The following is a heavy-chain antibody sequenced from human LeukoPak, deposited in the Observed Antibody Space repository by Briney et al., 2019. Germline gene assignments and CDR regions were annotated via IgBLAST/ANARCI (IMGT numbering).Heavy chain of an antibody. D-gene: IGHD2-15*01. CDR3: ARSWVVAPPSSGMDV. V-gene: IGHV1-46*01. J-gene: IGHJ6*02. CDR1: GYTFTSYY. Sequence: ASVKVSCKASGYTFTSYYMHWVRQAPGQGLEWMGIINPSGGSTSYAQKFQGRVTMIRDTSTSTVYMELRGLRSEDTAVYYCARSWVVAPPSSGMDVWGQGTTVTVSS. CDR2: INPSGGST.